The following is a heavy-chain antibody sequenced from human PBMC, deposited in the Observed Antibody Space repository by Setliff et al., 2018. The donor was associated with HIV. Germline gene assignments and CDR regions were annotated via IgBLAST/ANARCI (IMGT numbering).Heavy chain of an antibody. CDR1: GVSFTSSLYY. V-gene: IGHV4-39*01. D-gene: IGHD3-3*01. CDR3: ARRESDYWSGLVGYSSYIDV. J-gene: IGHJ6*03. CDR2: VYYSGNT. Sequence: PSETLSLTCNVSGVSFTSSLYYWGWIRQPPGKGLEWIGSVYYSGNTYYNPSLKGRVAISVDTPKNQLSLQLKSVNAADTAVYYCARRESDYWSGLVGYSSYIDVWGKGTTVTVS.